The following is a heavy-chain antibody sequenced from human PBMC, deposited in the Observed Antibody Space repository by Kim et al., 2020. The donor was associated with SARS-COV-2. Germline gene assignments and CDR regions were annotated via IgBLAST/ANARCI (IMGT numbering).Heavy chain of an antibody. CDR3: ARGLFRWLQPWDDAFDI. J-gene: IGHJ3*02. CDR1: GGSFSGYY. Sequence: SETLSLTCAVYGGSFSGYYWSWIRQPPGKGLEWIGEINHSGSTNYNPSLKSRVTISVDTSKNQFSLKLSSVTAADTAVYYCARGLFRWLQPWDDAFDIWGQGTMVTVSS. D-gene: IGHD5-12*01. V-gene: IGHV4-34*01. CDR2: INHSGST.